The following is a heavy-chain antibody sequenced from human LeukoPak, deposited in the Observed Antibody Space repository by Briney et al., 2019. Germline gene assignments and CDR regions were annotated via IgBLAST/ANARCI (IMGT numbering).Heavy chain of an antibody. J-gene: IGHJ4*02. V-gene: IGHV3-7*01. Sequence: GGSLRLSCAASGFTFSSYWMSWVRQAPGKGLEWVANIKQDGSEKYYVDSVKGRFTISRDNAKNSLYLQMNSLRAEDTAVYYCARDLSGAHSGYDFLLDYWGQGTLVTVSS. CDR2: IKQDGSEK. CDR1: GFTFSSYW. D-gene: IGHD5-12*01. CDR3: ARDLSGAHSGYDFLLDY.